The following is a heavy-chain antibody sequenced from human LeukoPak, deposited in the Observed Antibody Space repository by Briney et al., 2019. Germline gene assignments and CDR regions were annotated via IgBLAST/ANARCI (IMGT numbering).Heavy chain of an antibody. J-gene: IGHJ4*02. D-gene: IGHD3-22*01. V-gene: IGHV3-30*04. Sequence: AGSLRLSCEASGFTFNTYPLHWVRQAPGKGLEWVAVIPYDDNDPYYADSVKGRFTISRDNSKNTLYLQMNRVRPKDTAVYYCARDLYGFSGYFDSWGQGTLVSVSS. CDR1: GFTFNTYP. CDR2: IPYDDNDP. CDR3: ARDLYGFSGYFDS.